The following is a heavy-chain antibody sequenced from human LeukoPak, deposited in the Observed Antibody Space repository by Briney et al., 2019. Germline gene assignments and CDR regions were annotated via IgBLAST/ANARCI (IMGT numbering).Heavy chain of an antibody. CDR2: IYTSGST. CDR3: ARSDMVRGVLSFDY. CDR1: GGSTSSYY. V-gene: IGHV4-4*07. Sequence: PSETLSLTCTVSGGSTSSYYWSWIRQPAGKGLEWIGRIYTSGSTNYNPSLKSRVTMSVDTSKNQFSLKLSSVTAADTAVYYCARSDMVRGVLSFDYWGRGTLVTVSS. D-gene: IGHD3-10*01. J-gene: IGHJ4*02.